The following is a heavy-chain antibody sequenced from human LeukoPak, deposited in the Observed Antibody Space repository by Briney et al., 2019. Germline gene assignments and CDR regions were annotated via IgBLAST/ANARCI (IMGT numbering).Heavy chain of an antibody. V-gene: IGHV3-30-3*01. CDR3: ARAWRYYDSSGYLDY. D-gene: IGHD3-22*01. CDR1: GCTFSSYA. Sequence: HPGRSLRLSCAASGCTFSSYAMHWVRQAPGKGLEWAAVISYDGSNKYYADSVKGRFTISRDNSKNTLYLQMNSLRAEDTAVYYCARAWRYYDSSGYLDYWGQGILVTVSS. J-gene: IGHJ4*02. CDR2: ISYDGSNK.